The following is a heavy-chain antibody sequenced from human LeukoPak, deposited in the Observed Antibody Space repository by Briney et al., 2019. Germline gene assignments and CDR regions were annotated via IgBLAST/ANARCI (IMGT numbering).Heavy chain of an antibody. V-gene: IGHV3-7*01. CDR1: GFTFSNYW. CDR2: IKQDGSDI. Sequence: GGTLRLSCAAAGFTFSNYWMSWVRQAPGKGLEWVAKIKQDGSDIYYVDSVKGRFTISRDNAKNSLYLQMNGLRAEDTAVYYCTRSGTYVSDCWGQGTLVTVSS. J-gene: IGHJ4*02. D-gene: IGHD1-26*01. CDR3: TRSGTYVSDC.